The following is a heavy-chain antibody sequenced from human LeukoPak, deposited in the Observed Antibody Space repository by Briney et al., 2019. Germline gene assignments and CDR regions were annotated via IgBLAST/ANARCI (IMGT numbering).Heavy chain of an antibody. V-gene: IGHV4-34*01. Sequence: SETLSLTCAVYGGSFSGYYWSWIRQPPGKGLEWIGEINHSGSTNYNPSLKSRVTISADTSKNQFSLKLSSVTAADTAVYYCAKVLYWFDPWGQGTLVTVSS. CDR3: AKVLYWFDP. D-gene: IGHD2-15*01. CDR2: INHSGST. J-gene: IGHJ5*02. CDR1: GGSFSGYY.